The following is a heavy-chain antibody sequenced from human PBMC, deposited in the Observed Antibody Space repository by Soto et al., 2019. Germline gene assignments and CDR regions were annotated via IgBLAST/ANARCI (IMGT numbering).Heavy chain of an antibody. V-gene: IGHV1-18*04. J-gene: IGHJ6*03. CDR3: ARRISVVAYYYYMDV. CDR2: ISAYNGNT. CDR1: GYTFTSYG. D-gene: IGHD2-15*01. Sequence: QVQLMQSGAEVKEPGASVKVSCKASGYTFTSYGISWVRQAPGQGPEWMGWISAYNGNTNYAQRLQGRVTMTTDTSTNTAYMELRSLTSDDTAVYYCARRISVVAYYYYMDVWGKGTTVTVSS.